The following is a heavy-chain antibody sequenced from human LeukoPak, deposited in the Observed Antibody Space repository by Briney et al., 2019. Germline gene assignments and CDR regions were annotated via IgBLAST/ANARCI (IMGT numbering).Heavy chain of an antibody. CDR2: ISAYNGNT. D-gene: IGHD2-2*01. CDR1: GYTFTSYG. J-gene: IGHJ4*02. Sequence: ASVKVSCKASGYTFTSYGISWVRQAPGQGLEWMGWISAYNGNTNYAQKLQGRVTMTTDTSTSTAYMELRSLRSDDTAVYYCARDDCSSTSCYDPYFDYWGQGTLVTVSS. V-gene: IGHV1-18*01. CDR3: ARDDCSSTSCYDPYFDY.